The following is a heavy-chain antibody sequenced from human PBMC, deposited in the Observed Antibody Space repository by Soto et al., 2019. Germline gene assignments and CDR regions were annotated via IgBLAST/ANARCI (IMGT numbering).Heavy chain of an antibody. D-gene: IGHD3-3*01. CDR2: ISYDGSNK. CDR3: ARDGSIKVFAVVIPGGMDV. J-gene: IGHJ6*02. Sequence: QVQLVESGGGVVQPGRSLRLSCAASGFTFSSFAMYWVRQAPGTGLEWVAVISYDGSNKYYADSVKGRFTISRVNSKNTLYLQMNSLRAEDTAVYYCARDGSIKVFAVVIPGGMDVWGQGTTVTVSS. CDR1: GFTFSSFA. V-gene: IGHV3-30-3*01.